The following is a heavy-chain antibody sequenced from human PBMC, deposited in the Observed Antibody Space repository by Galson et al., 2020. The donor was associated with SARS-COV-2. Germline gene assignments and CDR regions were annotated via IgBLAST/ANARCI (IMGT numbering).Heavy chain of an antibody. CDR1: GFTFNNYA. CDR2: ISSSGSHI. V-gene: IGHV3-21*01. D-gene: IGHD3-10*01. J-gene: IGHJ3*02. CDR3: ARDGSADWEFDALDI. Sequence: GESLKISCVSSGFTFNNYAMSWARQAPGKGLEWVASISSSGSHIYYADSVKGRFTVSRDNARNSLYLRLNSLKVEDTAVYYCARDGSADWEFDALDIWGRGTRVTVSS.